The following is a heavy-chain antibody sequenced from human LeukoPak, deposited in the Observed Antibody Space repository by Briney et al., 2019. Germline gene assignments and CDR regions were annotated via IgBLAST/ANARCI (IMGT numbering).Heavy chain of an antibody. J-gene: IGHJ4*02. D-gene: IGHD3-16*02. V-gene: IGHV1-46*01. CDR1: GYTFTRYY. CDR3: ARLPYRDGVAQDY. Sequence: ASVKVSCKTSGYTFTRYYMQWVRQAPGHGLEWMGIINPISGATDYAQKFQGRGTMTRDTSTSTVYMELSSLRSEDTAMYYCARLPYRDGVAQDYWGQGTLVTVSP. CDR2: INPISGAT.